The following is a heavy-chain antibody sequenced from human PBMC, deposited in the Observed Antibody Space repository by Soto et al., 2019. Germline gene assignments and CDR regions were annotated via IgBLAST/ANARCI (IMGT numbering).Heavy chain of an antibody. V-gene: IGHV4-30-4*01. Sequence: SETLSLTCTVSGGSISSGDYYWSWIRQPPGKGLGWIGYIYYSGSTYYNPSLKSRVTISVDTSKNQFSLKLSSVTAADTAVYYCARDASSTVTTGLYYYYGMDVWGQGTTVTVSS. CDR2: IYYSGST. J-gene: IGHJ6*02. D-gene: IGHD4-4*01. CDR3: ARDASSTVTTGLYYYYGMDV. CDR1: GGSISSGDYY.